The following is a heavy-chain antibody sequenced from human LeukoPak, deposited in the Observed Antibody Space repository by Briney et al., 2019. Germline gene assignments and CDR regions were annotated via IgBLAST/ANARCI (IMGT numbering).Heavy chain of an antibody. CDR3: AREGPVVPAPKGNYYYGMDV. D-gene: IGHD2-2*01. J-gene: IGHJ6*02. Sequence: PGRSLRLSCAASGFTFSNYAIHWVRRAPGKGLEWVAVISHDGSHNYYADSVKGRFTIPRDNSKNTLYLQMNSLRAEDTAVYYCAREGPVVPAPKGNYYYGMDVWGQGGTVTVSS. V-gene: IGHV3-30-3*01. CDR2: ISHDGSHN. CDR1: GFTFSNYA.